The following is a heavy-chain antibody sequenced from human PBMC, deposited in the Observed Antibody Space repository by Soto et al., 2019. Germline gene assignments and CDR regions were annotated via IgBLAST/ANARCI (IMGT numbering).Heavy chain of an antibody. CDR1: GGSISSGGYY. D-gene: IGHD2-8*01. CDR3: GREIVPGGGGGRDV. V-gene: IGHV4-31*03. J-gene: IGHJ6*04. Sequence: PSETLSLTCTVSGGSISSGGYYWSWIRQHPGKGLEWIGYIYYSGGTYYNPSLKSRVTISVDASKNQFSLKLSSVTAADTAGYYWGREIVPGGGGGRDVGGKGPTVTVP. CDR2: IYYSGGT.